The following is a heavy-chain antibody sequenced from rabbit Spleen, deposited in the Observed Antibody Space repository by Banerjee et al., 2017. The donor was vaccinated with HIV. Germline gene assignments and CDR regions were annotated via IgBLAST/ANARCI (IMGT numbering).Heavy chain of an antibody. Sequence: QLKESGGGLVQPGGSLKLSCKASGFDFTSYYMSWVRQAPGKGLEWIGYIDPVFGSAYYASWVNGRFSISRENTQNTVSLQLNSLTAADTATYFCARGGGLWGPGTLVPS. J-gene: IGHJ6*01. CDR2: IDPVFGSA. V-gene: IGHV1S7*01. CDR3: ARGGGL. CDR1: GFDFTSYY.